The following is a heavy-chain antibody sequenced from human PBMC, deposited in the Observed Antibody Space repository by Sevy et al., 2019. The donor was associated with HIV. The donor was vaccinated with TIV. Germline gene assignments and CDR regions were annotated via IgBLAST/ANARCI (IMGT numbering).Heavy chain of an antibody. CDR1: GDSISGYY. Sequence: SESLSLTCTVSGDSISGYYWSCIRQPPGKGLEWIGYFYYSRSTNYNPSLKSRVTISVDTSKNQVSLKVSSVTTADTAVYYCARADSEYYYGMDVWGQGTTVTVSS. J-gene: IGHJ6*02. V-gene: IGHV4-59*01. CDR3: ARADSEYYYGMDV. CDR2: FYYSRST. D-gene: IGHD4-4*01.